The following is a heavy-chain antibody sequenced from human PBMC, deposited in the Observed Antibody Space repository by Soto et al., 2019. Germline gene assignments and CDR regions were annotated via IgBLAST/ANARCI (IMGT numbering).Heavy chain of an antibody. D-gene: IGHD6-13*01. CDR2: IYYSGST. Sequence: QVQLQESGPGLVKPSQTLSLTCTVSGGSISSGGYYWSWIRQHPGKGLAWTGYIYYSGSTYYNPSLKSRVTISVDTSKNQFSLKLSSVTAADTAVYYCARVEPTSSSWPFDYWGQGTLVTVSS. J-gene: IGHJ4*02. CDR1: GGSISSGGYY. CDR3: ARVEPTSSSWPFDY. V-gene: IGHV4-31*03.